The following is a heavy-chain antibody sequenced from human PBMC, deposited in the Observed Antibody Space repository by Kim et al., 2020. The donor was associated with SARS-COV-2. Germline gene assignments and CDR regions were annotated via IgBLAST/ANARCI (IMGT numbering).Heavy chain of an antibody. J-gene: IGHJ6*02. D-gene: IGHD1-1*01. CDR2: IKQDGSEK. CDR3: ARDLDWNDACGMDV. Sequence: GGSLRLSCAASGFTFSSYWMSWVRQAPWKGLEWVANIKQDGSEKYSVDSVKVRFSISRDNAKDSLYLQIDSLRAEDTAFYYCARDLDWNDACGMDVWGQG. V-gene: IGHV3-7*01. CDR1: GFTFSSYW.